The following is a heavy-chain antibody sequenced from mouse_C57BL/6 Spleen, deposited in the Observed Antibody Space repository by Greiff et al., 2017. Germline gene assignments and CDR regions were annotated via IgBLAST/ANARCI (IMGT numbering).Heavy chain of an antibody. D-gene: IGHD3-2*02. V-gene: IGHV1-50*01. J-gene: IGHJ3*01. Sequence: QVQLQQPGAELVKPGASVKLSCKASGYTFTSYWMQWVKQRPGQGLEWIGEMDPSDSYTNYNQKFKGKATLTVDTSSSTAYMQLSSLTSEDSAVYYCARGGVDSSGYGFAYWGQGTLVTVSA. CDR1: GYTFTSYW. CDR3: ARGGVDSSGYGFAY. CDR2: MDPSDSYT.